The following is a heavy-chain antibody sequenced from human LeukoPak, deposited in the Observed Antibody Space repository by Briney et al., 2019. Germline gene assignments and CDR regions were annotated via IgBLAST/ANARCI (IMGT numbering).Heavy chain of an antibody. V-gene: IGHV3-48*02. D-gene: IGHD6-19*01. J-gene: IGHJ4*02. Sequence: PGGSLRLSCAASGFTFSSYSMTWVRQAPGKGLQWVSYIDSSSSTIYYADSVKGRFTISRDNAKNSLYLQMNSLRDEDTAVYYCARYQCSSGRIFDYWGQGTLVTVSS. CDR1: GFTFSSYS. CDR3: ARYQCSSGRIFDY. CDR2: IDSSSSTI.